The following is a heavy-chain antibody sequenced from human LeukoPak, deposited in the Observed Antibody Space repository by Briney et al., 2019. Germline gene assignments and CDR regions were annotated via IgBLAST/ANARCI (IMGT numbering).Heavy chain of an antibody. CDR1: GGSISSYC. CDR2: IYTSGST. Sequence: SETLSLTCTVSGGSISSYCWSWIRQPAGKGLEWFGRIYTSGSTNYNPSLKSRVTISVDKSKNQFSLKLSSVTAADTAVYYCARDTWYSSTYDAFDIWGQGTMVTVSS. V-gene: IGHV4-4*07. CDR3: ARDTWYSSTYDAFDI. D-gene: IGHD6-13*01. J-gene: IGHJ3*02.